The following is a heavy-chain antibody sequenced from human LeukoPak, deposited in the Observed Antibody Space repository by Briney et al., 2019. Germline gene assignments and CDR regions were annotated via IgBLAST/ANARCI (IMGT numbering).Heavy chain of an antibody. J-gene: IGHJ4*02. CDR3: AKDGFDYYDSSGYYYFDY. V-gene: IGHV3-23*01. D-gene: IGHD3-22*01. Sequence: PGGSLRLSCAASGFMFSNYAMSWVRQAPGKGLEWVSGISTRGGGIYYADSVKGRFTISRGNSKNTLYLQMKSLRAEDTAVYYCAKDGFDYYDSSGYYYFDYWGQGTLVTVSS. CDR1: GFMFSNYA. CDR2: ISTRGGGI.